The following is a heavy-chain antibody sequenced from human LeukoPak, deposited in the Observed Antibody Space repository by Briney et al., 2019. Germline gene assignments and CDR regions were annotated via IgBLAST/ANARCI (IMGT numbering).Heavy chain of an antibody. CDR1: DFIVSSNY. D-gene: IGHD5-18*01. J-gene: IGHJ4*02. Sequence: GGSLRLSCAVSDFIVSSNYMSWVRQAPGKGLQWVSVIHTGGSTYYADSVKGRFTISRQNFKNTLYVQMNSLRAEDTAVYYCARTRGYSFDCWGPGTLVTVSS. V-gene: IGHV3-53*01. CDR2: IHTGGST. CDR3: ARTRGYSFDC.